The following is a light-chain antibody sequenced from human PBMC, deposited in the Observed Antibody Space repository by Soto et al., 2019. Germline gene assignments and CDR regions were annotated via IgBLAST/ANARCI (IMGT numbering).Light chain of an antibody. Sequence: QSALTQPASVSGSPGQSITISCTGTSSDVGGYNYVSWYQQHPGKAPKLMIYEVGNRPSGVSNRFSGSKSGNTASLTISGLQAEDEADYYCSSYAGSNNFGVFGTGTKVTVL. CDR3: SSYAGSNNFGV. CDR2: EVG. J-gene: IGLJ1*01. CDR1: SSDVGGYNY. V-gene: IGLV2-14*01.